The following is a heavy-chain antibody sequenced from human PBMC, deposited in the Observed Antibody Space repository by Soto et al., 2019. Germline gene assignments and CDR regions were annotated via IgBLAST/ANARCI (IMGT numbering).Heavy chain of an antibody. CDR2: VSSGGEYI. Sequence: EVQLVESGGGLVKPGGSLRLSCTASGLIFSNYGMNWVRQAAWKRPEWVSSVSSGGEYIDYADSVKGRLTISRDNANNILYLQLTSLGVEDTAVYYCATDGAAGAVMGVWGQGNTVTVSS. CDR3: ATDGAAGAVMGV. J-gene: IGHJ6*02. V-gene: IGHV3-21*06. D-gene: IGHD6-13*01. CDR1: GLIFSNYG.